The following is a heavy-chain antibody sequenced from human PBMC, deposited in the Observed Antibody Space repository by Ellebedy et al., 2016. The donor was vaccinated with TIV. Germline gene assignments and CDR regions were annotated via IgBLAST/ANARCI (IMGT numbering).Heavy chain of an antibody. Sequence: GGSLRLXXAASGLTFSGDWMTWVRQAPGKGLEWVANINGDGSAIQYADSVEGRFTISRDNAKNSLYLQMNSLRVEDTAVYYCTRNLGRYLLSDWGQGSLVTVSS. CDR3: TRNLGRYLLSD. V-gene: IGHV3-7*01. D-gene: IGHD2-15*01. CDR2: INGDGSAI. J-gene: IGHJ4*02. CDR1: GLTFSGDW.